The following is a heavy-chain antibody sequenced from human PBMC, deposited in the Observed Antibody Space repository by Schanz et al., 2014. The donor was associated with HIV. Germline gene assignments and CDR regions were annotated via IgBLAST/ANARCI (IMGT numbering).Heavy chain of an antibody. J-gene: IGHJ4*02. Sequence: VQLVESGGGLVKPGGSLSLSCVASGFTFGDHYMTWIRQAPGKGLEWVAHISGPGSAMSYADSVKGRFTISRDNAKNSLNLQLKSLRAEDTAVYYCAKRSGRSFGYFDSWGQGLLVTVSS. CDR2: ISGPGSAM. CDR1: GFTFGDHY. V-gene: IGHV3-11*04. CDR3: AKRSGRSFGYFDS. D-gene: IGHD2-15*01.